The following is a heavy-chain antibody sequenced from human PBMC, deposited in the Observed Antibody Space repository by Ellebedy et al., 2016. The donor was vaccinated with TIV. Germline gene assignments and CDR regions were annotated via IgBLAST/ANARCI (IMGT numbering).Heavy chain of an antibody. Sequence: ASVKVSCKASGYTFTGYYMHWVRQAPGQGLEWMGIINPSGGSTSYAQKFQGRVTMTRDTSTSTVYMELSSLRSEDTAVYYCARALPATVTNNYSYAMDVWGQGATVTVSS. CDR3: ARALPATVTNNYSYAMDV. D-gene: IGHD4-17*01. CDR2: INPSGGST. J-gene: IGHJ6*02. V-gene: IGHV1-46*01. CDR1: GYTFTGYY.